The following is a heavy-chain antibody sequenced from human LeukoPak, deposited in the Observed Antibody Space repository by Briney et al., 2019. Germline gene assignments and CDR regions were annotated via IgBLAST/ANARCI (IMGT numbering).Heavy chain of an antibody. CDR2: IYYSGST. J-gene: IGHJ6*02. CDR3: ARHGAAGSYYYGMDV. V-gene: IGHV4-59*08. D-gene: IGHD6-13*01. Sequence: SETLSLTCTVSGGSISSYYWSWIRQPPGKGLEWIGYIYYSGSTNYNPSLKSRVTMSVDTSKNQFSLKLSSVTAADTAVYYCARHGAAGSYYYGMDVWGQGTTVTVSS. CDR1: GGSISSYY.